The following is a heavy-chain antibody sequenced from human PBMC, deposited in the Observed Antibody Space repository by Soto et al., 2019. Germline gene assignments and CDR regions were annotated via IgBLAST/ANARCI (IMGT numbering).Heavy chain of an antibody. D-gene: IGHD2-21*02. Sequence: GASVKVSCKASGYMFSNYDIIWVRQATGQGLEWMGWMNPDSDKTDYAQKFQGRVTMTGNTSISTAYMELTALTYEDTAIYYCARPGARYCGRDCYSSHWGQGTLVTVSS. CDR3: ARPGARYCGRDCYSSH. V-gene: IGHV1-8*01. J-gene: IGHJ4*02. CDR1: GYMFSNYD. CDR2: MNPDSDKT.